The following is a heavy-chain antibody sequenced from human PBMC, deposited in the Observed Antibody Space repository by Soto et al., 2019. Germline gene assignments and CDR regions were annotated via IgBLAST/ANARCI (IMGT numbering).Heavy chain of an antibody. Sequence: QLHLQESGPGLVKPSETLSLTCIVSGGSISSSSYYWAWIRQPPGKGLEWIGTIYYNGNPYYNPTLKGRVTLALDTSKIEFSLKLSSVTATDTAVYYFDIHDWTYYLLAIKFWGQGTLATVSS. CDR1: GGSISSSSYY. CDR2: IYYNGNP. CDR3: DIHDWTYYLLAIKF. J-gene: IGHJ4*02. V-gene: IGHV4-39*01. D-gene: IGHD2-21*01.